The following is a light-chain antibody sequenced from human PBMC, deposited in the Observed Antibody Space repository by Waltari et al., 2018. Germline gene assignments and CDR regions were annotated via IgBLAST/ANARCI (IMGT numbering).Light chain of an antibody. CDR2: EVN. Sequence: QSALTQPASVSGSLGRSITISCTSTSVDVANYNHVSWYRQSPGKVPKLVIYEVNKRPSGVSNRFSGSKSGNTASLTISGLQPDDESDSYFCSFASGTAFVFGSGTTITVL. J-gene: IGLJ1*01. V-gene: IGLV2-23*02. CDR3: CSFASGTAFV. CDR1: SVDVANYNH.